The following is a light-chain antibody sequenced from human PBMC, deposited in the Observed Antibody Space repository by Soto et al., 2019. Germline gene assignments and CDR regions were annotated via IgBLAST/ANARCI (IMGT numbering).Light chain of an antibody. J-gene: IGKJ3*01. CDR1: QSVRSSY. Sequence: EIVLTQSPGTLSLSPGERATLSCRASQSVRSSYLAWYQQKPGQAPRLLIYGASSRANGIPDRFSGSGSGTDFTLTISRLELEDFAVYYCQQYGTSPFTCGPGTKVDIK. CDR2: GAS. V-gene: IGKV3-20*01. CDR3: QQYGTSPFT.